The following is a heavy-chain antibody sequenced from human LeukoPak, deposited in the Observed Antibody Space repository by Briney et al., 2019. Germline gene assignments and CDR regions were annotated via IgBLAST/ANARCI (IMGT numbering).Heavy chain of an antibody. CDR3: ARLLYYYDTSGYYGFFDI. CDR1: GGSISSYY. CDR2: IYTSGST. Sequence: PSETLSLTCTVSGGSISSYYWSWIRQPAGKGLEWIGRIYTSGSTNYNPSLKSRLTILADTSKNQFSLKLSSVTAADTAVYYCARLLYYYDTSGYYGFFDIWGQGTMVTVSS. J-gene: IGHJ3*02. D-gene: IGHD3-22*01. V-gene: IGHV4-4*07.